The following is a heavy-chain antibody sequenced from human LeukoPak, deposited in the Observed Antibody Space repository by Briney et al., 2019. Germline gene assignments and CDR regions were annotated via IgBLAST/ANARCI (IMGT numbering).Heavy chain of an antibody. CDR3: ARAGGTERIYYYYGMDV. CDR2: IIPIFGIA. Sequence: SVKVSCKASGGTFSSYAISWVRQAPGQGLEWMGRIIPIFGIANYAQKFQGRVTITADKSTSTAYMGLSSLRSEDTAVYYCARAGGTERIYYYYGMDVWGQGTTVTVSS. V-gene: IGHV1-69*04. D-gene: IGHD2/OR15-2a*01. J-gene: IGHJ6*02. CDR1: GGTFSSYA.